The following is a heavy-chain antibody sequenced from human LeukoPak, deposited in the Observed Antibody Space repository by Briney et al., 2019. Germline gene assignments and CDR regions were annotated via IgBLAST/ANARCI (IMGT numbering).Heavy chain of an antibody. J-gene: IGHJ4*02. CDR2: ISGSGGST. CDR1: GFTFSSYA. D-gene: IGHD6-13*01. V-gene: IGHV3-23*01. CDR3: AKAIGIAAAGTPSLVY. Sequence: GGSLRLSCAASGFTFSSYAMSWVRQAPGKGLEWVSAISGSGGSTYYADSVKGRFTISRDNAKNSLYLQMNSLRAEDTALYYCAKAIGIAAAGTPSLVYWGQGTLVTVSS.